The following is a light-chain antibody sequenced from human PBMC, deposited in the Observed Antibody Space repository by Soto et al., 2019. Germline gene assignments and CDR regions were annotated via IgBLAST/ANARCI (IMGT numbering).Light chain of an antibody. J-gene: IGKJ1*01. Sequence: EIVLTQSPGTLSLSPGEGATLSCRASQSIGGNFLAWYQQRRGQAPRLLIHGASNRATGITERFSGSGSGTDFTLTISRMEPEDFAVYYCQQYGSSPPTFGQGTKV. CDR1: QSIGGNF. V-gene: IGKV3-20*01. CDR2: GAS. CDR3: QQYGSSPPT.